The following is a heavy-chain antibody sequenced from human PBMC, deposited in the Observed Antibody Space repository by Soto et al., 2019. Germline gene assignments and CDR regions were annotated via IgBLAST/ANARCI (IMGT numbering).Heavy chain of an antibody. CDR3: ARDDSGFSGSHYIDYFNY. CDR1: GGSITTYQ. J-gene: IGHJ4*02. V-gene: IGHV4-59*01. CDR2: YSGFT. Sequence: PSETLSLTCTVSGGSITTYQWSWIRQPPGKGLEWIGGYSGFTDYNPSLESRATISVDHSKNQFSLTLSSLTSEDTAVYYCARDDSGFSGSHYIDYFNYWGQGALVTVSS. D-gene: IGHD1-26*01.